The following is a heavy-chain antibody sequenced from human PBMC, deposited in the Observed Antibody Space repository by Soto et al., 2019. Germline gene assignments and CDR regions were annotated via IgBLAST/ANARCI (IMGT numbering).Heavy chain of an antibody. D-gene: IGHD3-10*01. CDR2: IRGSGDNT. J-gene: IGHJ4*02. Sequence: EVQLLESGGGLGQPGGSLRLSCAASGFTFSSYSLSWVRQAPGKGLDWVSAIRGSGDNTYYADSGKGRFTISRDNTKNTLSLQMNSQRAEDTDVYYCAKSPTMVRGRIVDYWGQGALVTVSS. CDR1: GFTFSSYS. V-gene: IGHV3-23*01. CDR3: AKSPTMVRGRIVDY.